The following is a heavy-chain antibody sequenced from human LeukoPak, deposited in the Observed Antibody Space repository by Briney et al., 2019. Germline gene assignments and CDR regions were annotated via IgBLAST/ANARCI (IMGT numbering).Heavy chain of an antibody. Sequence: SETLSLTCAVYGGSFSGYYWSWIRQPPGKGLEWIGEINHSGSTNYNPPLKSRVTISVDTSKNQFSLKLSSVTAADTAMYYCARHVCSGGSCYSVVGAFDIWGQGTMVTVSS. CDR3: ARHVCSGGSCYSVVGAFDI. CDR2: INHSGST. J-gene: IGHJ3*02. D-gene: IGHD2-15*01. V-gene: IGHV4-34*01. CDR1: GGSFSGYY.